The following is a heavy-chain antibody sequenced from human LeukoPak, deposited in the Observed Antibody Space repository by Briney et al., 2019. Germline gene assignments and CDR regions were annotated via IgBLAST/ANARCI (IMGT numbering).Heavy chain of an antibody. V-gene: IGHV3-33*01. CDR2: IWYDGTKK. J-gene: IGHJ4*02. CDR1: GFTFSTYG. D-gene: IGHD6-19*01. CDR3: ARDSSIAVAGTGFDY. Sequence: GGSLRLSCAASGFTFSTYGMHWVRQAPGKGLEWVAVIWYDGTKKYHEDSVKGRFNISRDNSKNTLYLQMNSLRVEDTAVYYCARDSSIAVAGTGFDYWGQGTLVTVSS.